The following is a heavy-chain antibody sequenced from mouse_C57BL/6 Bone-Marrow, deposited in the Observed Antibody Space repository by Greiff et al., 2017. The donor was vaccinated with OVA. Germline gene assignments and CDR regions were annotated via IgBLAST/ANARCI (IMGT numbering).Heavy chain of an antibody. D-gene: IGHD2-1*01. CDR1: GFSLTSYA. Sequence: LVAPSQSLSITCTVSGFSLTSYAISWVRQPPGKGLEWLGVIWTGRGTNYNSALKSRLSISKDNSKSQVFLKMNSLQTDDTARYYCARSSTTRYFDVWGTGTTVTVSS. V-gene: IGHV2-9-1*01. CDR3: ARSSTTRYFDV. J-gene: IGHJ1*03. CDR2: IWTGRGT.